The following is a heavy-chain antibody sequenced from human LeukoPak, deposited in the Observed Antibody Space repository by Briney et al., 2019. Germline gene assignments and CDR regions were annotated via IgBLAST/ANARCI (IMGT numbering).Heavy chain of an antibody. CDR3: ARVKKLMPEFEF. J-gene: IGHJ4*02. V-gene: IGHV1-2*02. CDR2: INPNSGGT. D-gene: IGHD2-2*01. Sequence: GASVKVSCKASGYTFSGYYIHWVRQAPGQGLEWMGWINPNSGGTNYAQKFQGRVTMTGDTSISTAYMELTNLRSDDTAIFYCARVKKLMPEFEFWGQGTLVTVSS. CDR1: GYTFSGYY.